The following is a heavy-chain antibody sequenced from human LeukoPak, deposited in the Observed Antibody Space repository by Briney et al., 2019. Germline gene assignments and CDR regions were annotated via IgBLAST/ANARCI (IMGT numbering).Heavy chain of an antibody. CDR2: IKQDGSEK. CDR1: GFTFSSYG. CDR3: ARDSTGITIFGVVIIYYYYGMDV. J-gene: IGHJ6*02. V-gene: IGHV3-7*01. D-gene: IGHD3-3*01. Sequence: PGGSLRLSCAASGFTFSSYGMSWVRQAPGKGLEWVANIKQDGSEKYYVDSVKGRFTISRDNAKNSLYLQMNSLRAEDTAVYYCARDSTGITIFGVVIIYYYYGMDVWGQGTTVTVSS.